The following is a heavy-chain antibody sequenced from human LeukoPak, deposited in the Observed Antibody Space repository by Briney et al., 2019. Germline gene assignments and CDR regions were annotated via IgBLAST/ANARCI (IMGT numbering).Heavy chain of an antibody. J-gene: IGHJ5*02. CDR1: GGTFSSYA. D-gene: IGHD5-12*01. CDR2: IIPIFGTA. CDR3: ARYSGYEGNWFDP. V-gene: IGHV1-69*13. Sequence: ASVKVSRKASGGTFSSYAISWVRQAPGQGLEWMGGIIPIFGTANYAQKFQGRVTITADESTSTAYMELSSLRSEDTAVYYCARYSGYEGNWFDPWGQGTLVTVSS.